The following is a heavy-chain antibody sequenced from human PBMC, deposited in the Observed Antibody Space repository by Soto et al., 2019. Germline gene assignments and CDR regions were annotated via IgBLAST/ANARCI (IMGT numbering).Heavy chain of an antibody. V-gene: IGHV4-59*08. CDR2: IYYSGST. Sequence: SETLSLTCTVSGCSISSYYWSWIRQPPGKGLEWIGYIYYSGSTNYNPSLKSRVTISVDTSKNQFSLKLSSVTAADTAVYYCARLGSRFLEWLSPAQNYYYYYMDVWGKGTTVTVSS. CDR1: GCSISSYY. J-gene: IGHJ6*03. D-gene: IGHD3-3*01. CDR3: ARLGSRFLEWLSPAQNYYYYYMDV.